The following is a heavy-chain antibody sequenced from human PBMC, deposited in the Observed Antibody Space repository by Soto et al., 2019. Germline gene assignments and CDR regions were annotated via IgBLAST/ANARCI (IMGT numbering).Heavy chain of an antibody. CDR1: GGSIATATYY. V-gene: IGHV4-4*07. CDR3: AREGSYSAYNFAHGIQLWSFDF. J-gene: IGHJ4*02. CDR2: VFSSGST. D-gene: IGHD5-12*01. Sequence: SETLSLTCTVSGGSIATATYYWSWVRPPAGKGLEWIGRVFSSGSTSFNPSLESRVAMSVDTSKNHFSLNLSSVTAADMAGYYCAREGSYSAYNFAHGIQLWSFDFWGQGALVTVSS.